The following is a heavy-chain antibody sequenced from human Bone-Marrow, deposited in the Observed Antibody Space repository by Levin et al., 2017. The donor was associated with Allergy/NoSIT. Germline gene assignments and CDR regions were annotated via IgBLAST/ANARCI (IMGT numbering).Heavy chain of an antibody. D-gene: IGHD4-17*01. CDR1: GASFSSGDFY. Sequence: SETLSLTCTLSGASFSSGDFYWGWIRQPPGKGLEWIGYIHYTGNTYYNPSLTRRATISIDTSKNQFSLRLSSVTAADTAVYYCARDQDHGYGVYGGFDFWGQGALVTVSS. CDR3: ARDQDHGYGVYGGFDF. V-gene: IGHV4-30-4*01. J-gene: IGHJ4*02. CDR2: IHYTGNT.